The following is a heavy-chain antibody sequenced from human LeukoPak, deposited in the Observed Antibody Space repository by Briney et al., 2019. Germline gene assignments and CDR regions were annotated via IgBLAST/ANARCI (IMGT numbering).Heavy chain of an antibody. Sequence: PSETLSPTCTVSGGSISSGSYYWSWIRQPAGKGLEWIGRIYTSGSTNYNPSLKSRVTISVDTSKNQFSLKLSSVTAADTAVYYCARDTITRYSSSWGQGTLVTVSS. CDR3: ARDTITRYSSS. V-gene: IGHV4-61*02. CDR1: GGSISSGSYY. J-gene: IGHJ4*02. CDR2: IYTSGST. D-gene: IGHD6-13*01.